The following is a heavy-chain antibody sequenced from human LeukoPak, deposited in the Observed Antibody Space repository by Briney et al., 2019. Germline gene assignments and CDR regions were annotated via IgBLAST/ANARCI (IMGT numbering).Heavy chain of an antibody. CDR1: GGSISSSTYY. CDR2: IYYSGST. D-gene: IGHD4-23*01. V-gene: IGHV4-39*01. Sequence: SETLSLTCTVSGGSISSSTYYWLWIRQPPGKGLEWIATIYYSGSTYYNPSLKSRVTISVDTSNNQFSLTLSSVTAADTAMYYCARHSDYVGDSSLDTDAFDVWGRGTMVTVSS. CDR3: ARHSDYVGDSSLDTDAFDV. J-gene: IGHJ3*01.